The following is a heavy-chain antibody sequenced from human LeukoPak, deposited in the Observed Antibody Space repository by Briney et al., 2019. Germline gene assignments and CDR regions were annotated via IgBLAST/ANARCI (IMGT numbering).Heavy chain of an antibody. CDR1: GFTFDDYG. CDR2: VNWNGGST. D-gene: IGHD1/OR15-1a*01. Sequence: GGSLRLSCAASGFTFDDYGMSWVRQAPGKGLEWISGVNWNGGSTGYADSVKGRFTISRDNSKNTLYLQMNSLRAEDTAVYYCAKQPDYYYYYMDVWGKGTTVTVSS. V-gene: IGHV3-20*04. CDR3: AKQPDYYYYYMDV. J-gene: IGHJ6*03.